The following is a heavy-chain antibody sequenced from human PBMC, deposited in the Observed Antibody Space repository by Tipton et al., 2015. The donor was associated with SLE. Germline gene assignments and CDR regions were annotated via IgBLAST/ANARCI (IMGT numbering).Heavy chain of an antibody. J-gene: IGHJ4*02. Sequence: TLSLTCTVSGGSIRSYYWSWIRQPPGEGLELIGYIYYSGSTNYNPSLKSRVTISVDTSTNQFSLKLSSVTAADTAVYYCARSGEAVAATTWDYWGQGTLVTVSS. CDR3: ARSGEAVAATTWDY. V-gene: IGHV4-59*01. D-gene: IGHD6-19*01. CDR2: IYYSGST. CDR1: GGSIRSYY.